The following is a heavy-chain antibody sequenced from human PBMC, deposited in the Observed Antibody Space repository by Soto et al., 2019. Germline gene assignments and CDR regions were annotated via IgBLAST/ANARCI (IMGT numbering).Heavy chain of an antibody. Sequence: SETLSLTCAASGGSISSGGYSWSWIRQPPGKGLECIGCIYHSGSTYYNPSLKSRVTISVDRSKNQFSLKLSSVTAADTAVYYCARGVRGAPMYNWFDPWGQGTLVTVSS. CDR3: ARGVRGAPMYNWFDP. V-gene: IGHV4-30-2*01. CDR2: IYHSGST. D-gene: IGHD3-10*01. CDR1: GGSISSGGYS. J-gene: IGHJ5*02.